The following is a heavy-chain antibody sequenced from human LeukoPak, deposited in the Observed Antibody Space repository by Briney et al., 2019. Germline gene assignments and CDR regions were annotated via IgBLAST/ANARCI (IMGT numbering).Heavy chain of an antibody. V-gene: IGHV3-23*01. D-gene: IGHD3-3*01. Sequence: QPGGSLRLSCAASGFTFSSYAMSWVRQAPGKGLEWVSAIRGSGGSTYYADSVKGRFTISRDNSKNTLYLQMNSLRAEDTAVYYCAKRPLQYYDLHFDYWGQGTLVTVSS. J-gene: IGHJ4*02. CDR2: IRGSGGST. CDR1: GFTFSSYA. CDR3: AKRPLQYYDLHFDY.